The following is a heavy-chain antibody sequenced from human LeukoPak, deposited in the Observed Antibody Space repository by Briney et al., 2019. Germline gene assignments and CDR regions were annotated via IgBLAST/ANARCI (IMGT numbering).Heavy chain of an antibody. D-gene: IGHD3-22*01. CDR3: ARILKYYYDSSGYFDY. CDR2: IYYSGNT. J-gene: IGHJ4*02. Sequence: SETLSLTCTVSGGSISSSSYYWGRIRQPPGKGLEWIGSIYYSGNTYYNPSLKSRVTISVDTSKNQFSLKLSSVTAADTAVYYCARILKYYYDSSGYFDYWGQGTLVTVSS. V-gene: IGHV4-39*07. CDR1: GGSISSSSYY.